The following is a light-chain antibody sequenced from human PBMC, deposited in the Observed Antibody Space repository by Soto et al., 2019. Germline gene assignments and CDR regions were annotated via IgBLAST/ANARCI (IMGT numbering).Light chain of an antibody. J-gene: IGLJ1*01. V-gene: IGLV2-11*01. CDR2: DVN. Sequence: QSVLTQPLSVSGSPGQSVAISCTGTSNDVGAYDHVSCYQHSPDKAPKLLIFDVNKRPSGVPDRFSGSKSGNTASLTISGLQADDEAEYFCSSFAGTYSLYIFGSGTKVTVL. CDR1: SNDVGAYDH. CDR3: SSFAGTYSLYI.